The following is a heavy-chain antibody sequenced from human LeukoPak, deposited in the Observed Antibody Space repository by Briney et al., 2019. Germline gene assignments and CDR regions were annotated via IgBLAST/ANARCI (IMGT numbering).Heavy chain of an antibody. D-gene: IGHD3-22*01. CDR1: GFTLSSYA. V-gene: IGHV3-23*01. Sequence: GGSLRLSCVGSGFTLSSYAMSWVRQAPGKGLEWVSAISGSGTRTYYADSVKGRFTISRDNSKNTLYLQMNSLRAEDTAVYYCAKAPTKEEEWLLLNYFDYWGQGTLVTVSS. CDR3: AKAPTKEEEWLLLNYFDY. J-gene: IGHJ4*02. CDR2: ISGSGTRT.